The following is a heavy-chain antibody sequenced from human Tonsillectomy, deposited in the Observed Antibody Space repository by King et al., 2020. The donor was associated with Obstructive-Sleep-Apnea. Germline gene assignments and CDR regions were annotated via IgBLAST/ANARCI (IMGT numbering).Heavy chain of an antibody. CDR1: GFTFSSYS. Sequence: VQLVESGGGLVKPGGSLRLSCAASGFTFSSYSMNWVRQSPGKGLEWVSSITSSSYYIYYADSVKGRFTITRDNAKNSLYLQMNSLRAEDTAVYYCARSGNVGATPFDYWGQGTLVTVSS. D-gene: IGHD1-26*01. CDR2: ITSSSYYI. V-gene: IGHV3-21*01. J-gene: IGHJ4*02. CDR3: ARSGNVGATPFDY.